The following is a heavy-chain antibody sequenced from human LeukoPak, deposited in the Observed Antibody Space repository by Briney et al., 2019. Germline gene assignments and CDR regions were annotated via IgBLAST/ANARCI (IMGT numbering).Heavy chain of an antibody. CDR3: ARDGSYYYGSGSYYTYYFDY. V-gene: IGHV4-34*01. Sequence: PSETLSLTCAVYGGSFSGYYWSWIRQPPGKGLEWIGEINHSGSTNYNPSLKSRVTISVDTSKNQFSLKLSSVTAADTAVYYCARDGSYYYGSGSYYTYYFDYWGQGTLVTVSS. J-gene: IGHJ4*02. D-gene: IGHD3-10*01. CDR2: INHSGST. CDR1: GGSFSGYY.